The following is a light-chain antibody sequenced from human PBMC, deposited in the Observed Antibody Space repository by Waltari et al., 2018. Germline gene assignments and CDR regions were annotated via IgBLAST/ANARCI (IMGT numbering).Light chain of an antibody. CDR1: HDIIRY. Sequence: DIQMTQSPSSLSASVRDRVTITCRPGHDIIRYLNWYQQKTGEVPKLLIYAATSLQYGVPSRFSGSGFGTDFTLTISSLQPEDFATYFCQQSYSTPTFGGGTKVEIK. CDR2: AAT. CDR3: QQSYSTPT. J-gene: IGKJ4*01. V-gene: IGKV1-39*01.